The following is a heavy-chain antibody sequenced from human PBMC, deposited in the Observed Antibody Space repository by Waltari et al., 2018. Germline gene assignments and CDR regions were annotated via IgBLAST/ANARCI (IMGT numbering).Heavy chain of an antibody. CDR3: ARDRGRGLYLDS. V-gene: IGHV4-4*02. J-gene: IGHJ4*02. D-gene: IGHD2-15*01. CDR2: IHRSGRT. Sequence: QVQLQESGPGLVKPSGTLSLTCAVSGDSMSGNYWWSWVRQPPGKGLEWIGQIHRSGRTNYNPSLEGRVTVSMDTSNNQLSLKVTSATAADTAVYYCARDRGRGLYLDSWGQGTLVTVSP. CDR1: GDSMSGNYW.